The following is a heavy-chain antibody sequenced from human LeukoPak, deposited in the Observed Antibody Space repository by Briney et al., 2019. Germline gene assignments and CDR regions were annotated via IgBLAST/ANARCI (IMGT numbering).Heavy chain of an antibody. V-gene: IGHV4-59*02. D-gene: IGHD6-19*01. CDR3: AREAPGGSGWTYFDY. J-gene: IGHJ4*02. CDR2: IYASGSA. Sequence: SETLSLTCAVSGGSVSGHYWDWIRRPPGKGLEWIGYIYASGSANYHPSLKSRVTISLDTSENHVSLRLTSVTAEDTAVYYCAREAPGGSGWTYFDYWGQGSLVTVSS. CDR1: GGSVSGHY.